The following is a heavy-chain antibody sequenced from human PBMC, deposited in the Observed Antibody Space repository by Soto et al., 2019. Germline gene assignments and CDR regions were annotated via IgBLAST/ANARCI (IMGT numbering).Heavy chain of an antibody. V-gene: IGHV4-39*01. CDR3: AREGIVVVPAAMPQRGWFDP. CDR2: IYYSGST. CDR1: GGSISSSSYY. D-gene: IGHD2-2*01. Sequence: QLQLQESGPGLVKPSETLSLTCTVSGGSISSSSYYWGWIRQPPGKGLEWIGSIYYSGSTYYNPSLKSRVTISVDTSKNQFSLKLSSVTAADTAVYYCAREGIVVVPAAMPQRGWFDPWGQGTLVTVSS. J-gene: IGHJ5*02.